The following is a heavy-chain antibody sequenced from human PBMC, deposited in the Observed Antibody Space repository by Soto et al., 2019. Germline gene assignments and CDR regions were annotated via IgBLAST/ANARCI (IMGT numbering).Heavy chain of an antibody. Sequence: ASVKVSCKASGDTFTSYAMHGVRKAPGQRLEWMGWINAGNGNTKYSQKFQGRVTITRDTSASTAYMELSSLTSEDTAVYYCAKEKAGQAYYYYYCMDVWGQGTTVTVSS. CDR3: AKEKAGQAYYYYYCMDV. D-gene: IGHD6-13*01. CDR2: INAGNGNT. CDR1: GDTFTSYA. J-gene: IGHJ6*02. V-gene: IGHV1-3*01.